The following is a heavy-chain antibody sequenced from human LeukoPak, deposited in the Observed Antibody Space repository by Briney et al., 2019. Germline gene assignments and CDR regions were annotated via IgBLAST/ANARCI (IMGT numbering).Heavy chain of an antibody. V-gene: IGHV3-23*01. CDR3: ARGSRWGSYGYFDY. CDR1: GFTFSSCA. CDR2: ISGSGGST. Sequence: GGSLRLSCAASGFTFSSCAMSWVRQAPGKGLEWVSAISGSGGSTYYADSVKGRFTISRDNSKNTLYLQMNSLRAEDTAVYYCARGSRWGSYGYFDYWGQGTLVTVSS. D-gene: IGHD5-18*01. J-gene: IGHJ4*02.